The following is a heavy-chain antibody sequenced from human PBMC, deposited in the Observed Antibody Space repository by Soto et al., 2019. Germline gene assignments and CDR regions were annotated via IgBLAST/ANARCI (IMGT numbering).Heavy chain of an antibody. D-gene: IGHD2-15*01. Sequence: EVQLLESGGGLVQPGGSLRLSCVVSGFTFSTYAMSWVRQAPGKGLEWVSTSSGRGGSSYYADSVKGRFTISRDKSKNTLYLQMNILRVEDTAVYYCAKGIKGFSYFDHWGQGTLVIVSS. CDR2: SSGRGGSS. CDR3: AKGIKGFSYFDH. J-gene: IGHJ4*02. V-gene: IGHV3-23*01. CDR1: GFTFSTYA.